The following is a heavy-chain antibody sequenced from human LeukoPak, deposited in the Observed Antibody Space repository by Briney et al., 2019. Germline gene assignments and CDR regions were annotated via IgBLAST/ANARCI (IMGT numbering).Heavy chain of an antibody. D-gene: IGHD6-6*01. J-gene: IGHJ4*02. Sequence: GGSLRLSCAASGFTFSSYAMSWVRQAPGKGLEWVSPISGSGGSTYYADSVKGRFTISRDNAKNSLYLQMNSLRAEDTAVYYCATSLEQLPTPTFYWGQGTLVTVSS. CDR2: ISGSGGST. CDR1: GFTFSSYA. CDR3: ATSLEQLPTPTFY. V-gene: IGHV3-23*01.